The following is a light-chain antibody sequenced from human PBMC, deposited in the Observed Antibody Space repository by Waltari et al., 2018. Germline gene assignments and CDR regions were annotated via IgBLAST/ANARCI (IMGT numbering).Light chain of an antibody. V-gene: IGLV1-47*01. CDR1: LSNIGTHY. J-gene: IGLJ2*01. CDR3: ATRDEGPTVV. Sequence: QSVLTQPPSASGTPGPSVTISCSGSLSNIGTHYVYWYQQLPGTAPKLLIYLTHQRPVVVHDRVSASKSGTSASLAISGLRFEDEGDYYCATRDEGPTVVFGGGTKVTVL. CDR2: LTH.